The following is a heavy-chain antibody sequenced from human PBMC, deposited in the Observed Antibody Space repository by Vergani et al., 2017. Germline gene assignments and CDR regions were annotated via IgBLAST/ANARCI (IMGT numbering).Heavy chain of an antibody. Sequence: QVQLVESGGGLVKPGGSLRLSCAASGFTLSDYYMSWIRQAPGKGLEWVSYISSSSSYTNYADSVKGRFTISRDNAKNSLYLQMNSLRAEDTAVYYCAVSSYYDSSGYWGWGQGTLVTVSS. J-gene: IGHJ4*02. CDR3: AVSSYYDSSGYWG. CDR2: ISSSSSYT. D-gene: IGHD3-22*01. V-gene: IGHV3-11*06. CDR1: GFTLSDYY.